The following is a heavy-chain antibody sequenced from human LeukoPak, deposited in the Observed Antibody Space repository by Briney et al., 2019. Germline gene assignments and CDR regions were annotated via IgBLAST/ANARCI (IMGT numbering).Heavy chain of an antibody. CDR1: GFTFSSYD. D-gene: IGHD5-18*01. J-gene: IGHJ4*02. CDR2: IITSSRYI. V-gene: IGHV3-21*01. Sequence: GGSLRLSCAASGFTFSSYDMHWVRQAPGKGLEWVSSIITSSRYIYYADSLKGRFTISRDNAKNSLYLQMNSLRAEDTAVYYCARDEGYSYGNFDYWGQGTLVTVSS. CDR3: ARDEGYSYGNFDY.